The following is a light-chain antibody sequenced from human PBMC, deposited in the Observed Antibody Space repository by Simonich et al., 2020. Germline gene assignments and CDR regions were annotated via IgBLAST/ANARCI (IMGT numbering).Light chain of an antibody. CDR3: QQSYSTPYT. Sequence: DIQMPQSPSSLSASVGDRVTITCRASPSISSYLNWYQQKPGKAPKLLIYAASSLQSWVPSRFRGSGSVTDFTRTISSLQPEDFATYYGQQSYSTPYTFGQGTKLEIK. CDR2: AAS. CDR1: PSISSY. V-gene: IGKV1-39*01. J-gene: IGKJ2*01.